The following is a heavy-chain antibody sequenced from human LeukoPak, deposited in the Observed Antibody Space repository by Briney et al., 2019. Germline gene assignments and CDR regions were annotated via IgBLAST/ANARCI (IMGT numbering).Heavy chain of an antibody. CDR1: EYTFNRHN. CDR2: INLIVGIT. CDR3: ARASYDSSGYPILDY. Sequence: ASVKVSCKASEYTFNRHNMLSALHDLGQGLECVGMINLIVGITKYAQKCHRGVTMTREITPSTGCMELSSLRSEDTAVYYCARASYDSSGYPILDYWGQGTLVTVSS. J-gene: IGHJ4*02. D-gene: IGHD3-22*01. V-gene: IGHV1-46*02.